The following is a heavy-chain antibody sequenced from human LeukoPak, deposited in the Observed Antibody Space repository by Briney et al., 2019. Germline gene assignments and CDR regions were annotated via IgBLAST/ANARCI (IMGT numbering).Heavy chain of an antibody. CDR3: ARGGPGYMDV. CDR2: INHSGST. Sequence: SETLSLTCAVYGGSFSGYYWSWIRQPPGKGLEWIGEINHSGSTNYNPSLKSRVTISVDTSKNQFSLKLSSVIAADTAVYYCARGGPGYMDVWGKGTTVTVSS. V-gene: IGHV4-34*01. J-gene: IGHJ6*03. CDR1: GGSFSGYY.